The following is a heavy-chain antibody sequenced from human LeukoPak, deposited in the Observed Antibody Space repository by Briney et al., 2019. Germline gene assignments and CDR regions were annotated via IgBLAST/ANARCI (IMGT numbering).Heavy chain of an antibody. CDR3: ARGARTTGFAAFDI. Sequence: ASVKVSCTAPGYTFTGYYMHWVRQAPGQGLEWMGWINPNSGGTNYAQKFQGRVTMTRDTSISTAYMQLSRLRSDDTAVYYCARGARTTGFAAFDIWGQGTMVTVSS. D-gene: IGHD3-9*01. J-gene: IGHJ3*02. CDR2: INPNSGGT. CDR1: GYTFTGYY. V-gene: IGHV1-2*02.